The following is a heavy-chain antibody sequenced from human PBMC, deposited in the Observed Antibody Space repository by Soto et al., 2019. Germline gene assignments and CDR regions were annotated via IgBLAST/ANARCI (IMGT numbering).Heavy chain of an antibody. CDR1: GGSISNGYYY. V-gene: IGHV4-30-4*01. D-gene: IGHD3-3*01. CDR2: IYYSGST. J-gene: IGHJ4*02. CDR3: ARGSRGSRNYDFWSGYYASDY. Sequence: SETLYRTYTVSGGSISNGYYYSRLIRKPPGQGLAAIGYIYYSGSTYYNPSLKSRVTISVDTSKNQFSLKLSSVTAADTAVYYGARGSRGSRNYDFWSGYYASDYWGQGTLVTSPQ.